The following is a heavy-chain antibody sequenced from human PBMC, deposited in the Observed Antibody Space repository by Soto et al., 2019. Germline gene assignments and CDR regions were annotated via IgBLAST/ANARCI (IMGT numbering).Heavy chain of an antibody. Sequence: QPGGSLRLSCAASGFTFSSYGMHWVRQAPGKGLEWVAVIWYDGSNKYYADSVKGRFTISRDNSKNTLYLQMNSLRAEDTAVYYCARDGLGSSGYYHDYWGQGTLVTVSS. V-gene: IGHV3-33*01. CDR2: IWYDGSNK. J-gene: IGHJ4*02. D-gene: IGHD3-22*01. CDR1: GFTFSSYG. CDR3: ARDGLGSSGYYHDY.